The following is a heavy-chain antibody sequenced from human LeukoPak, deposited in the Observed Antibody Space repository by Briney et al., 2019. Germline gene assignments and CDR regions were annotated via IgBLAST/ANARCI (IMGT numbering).Heavy chain of an antibody. CDR3: ARVDYDFWSGSPAAYYYMDV. CDR2: IIPIFGTA. D-gene: IGHD3-3*01. J-gene: IGHJ6*03. CDR1: GGTFSSYA. V-gene: IGHV1-69*01. Sequence: SVKVSCKASGGTFSSYAISWVRQAPGQGLEWMGGIIPIFGTANYAQKFQGRVTITADESTSTAYMELSSLRSEDTAVYYCARVDYDFWSGSPAAYYYMDVWGKGTTVTVSS.